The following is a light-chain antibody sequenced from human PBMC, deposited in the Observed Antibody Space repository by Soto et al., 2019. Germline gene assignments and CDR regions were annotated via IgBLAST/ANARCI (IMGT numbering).Light chain of an antibody. CDR3: QQQYTSPPT. J-gene: IGKJ4*01. CDR1: QSVSSN. Sequence: EIVMTQSPATLSVSPGERATLSCRASQSVSSNLAWYQQKPGQAPRLLIYGASSRATGIPDRFSGSGSGTDFTIPIISLEHEDVAVYYCQQQYTSPPTFGEGTKVDIK. V-gene: IGKV3D-15*01. CDR2: GAS.